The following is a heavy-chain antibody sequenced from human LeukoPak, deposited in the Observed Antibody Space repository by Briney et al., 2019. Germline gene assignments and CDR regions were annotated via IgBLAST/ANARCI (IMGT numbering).Heavy chain of an antibody. CDR3: ARPLPSWDLGDDAFDI. CDR1: GFTFSSYS. D-gene: IGHD3-16*01. CDR2: ISSSSSTI. V-gene: IGHV3-48*01. Sequence: GGSLRLSCAASGFTFSSYSMNWVRQAPGKGLEWVSYISSSSSTIYYADSVKGRFTISRDNAKNSLYLQMNSLRAEDTAVYYCARPLPSWDLGDDAFDIWGQGTMVTVSS. J-gene: IGHJ3*02.